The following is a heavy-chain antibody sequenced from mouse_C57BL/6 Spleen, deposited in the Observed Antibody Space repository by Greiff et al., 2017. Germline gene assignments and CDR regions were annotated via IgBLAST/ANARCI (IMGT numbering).Heavy chain of an antibody. CDR1: GFTFSNYW. J-gene: IGHJ4*01. CDR2: IRLKSDNYAT. D-gene: IGHD2-4*01. V-gene: IGHV6-3*01. CDR3: TEDYYDYDDYYAMDY. Sequence: EVNVVESGGGLVQPGGSMKLSCVASGFTFSNYWMNWVRQSPEKGLEWVAQIRLKSDNYATHYAESVKGRFTISRDDSKSSVYLQMNNLRAEDTGIYYCTEDYYDYDDYYAMDYWGQGTSVTVSS.